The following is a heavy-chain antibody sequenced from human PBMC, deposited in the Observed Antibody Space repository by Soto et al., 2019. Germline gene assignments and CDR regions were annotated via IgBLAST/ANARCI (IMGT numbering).Heavy chain of an antibody. D-gene: IGHD3-3*01. CDR3: ARDSSEWSAIPGY. CDR1: GFTFSDYY. V-gene: IGHV3-11*04. J-gene: IGHJ4*02. Sequence: PGGSLRLSCAASGFTFSDYYMSWIRQAPGKGLEWVSYISNDGSTKYYADSVKGRFTISRDNSKNTLYLQMNSLRAEDTAVYYCARDSSEWSAIPGYWGQGTLVTVSS. CDR2: ISNDGSTK.